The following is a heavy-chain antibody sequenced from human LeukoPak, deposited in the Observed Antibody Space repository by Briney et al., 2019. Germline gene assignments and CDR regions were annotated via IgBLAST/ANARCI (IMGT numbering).Heavy chain of an antibody. V-gene: IGHV3-11*01. Sequence: GGSLRLSCAASGFTFSDYYMSWIRQAPGKGLEWVSYISSSGSTIYYADSVKGRFTISRDNSKNTLYLQMNSLRAEDTAVYYCAKDPPSDYDFWSGSPMDVWGKGTTVTVSS. D-gene: IGHD3-3*01. CDR3: AKDPPSDYDFWSGSPMDV. J-gene: IGHJ6*03. CDR1: GFTFSDYY. CDR2: ISSSGSTI.